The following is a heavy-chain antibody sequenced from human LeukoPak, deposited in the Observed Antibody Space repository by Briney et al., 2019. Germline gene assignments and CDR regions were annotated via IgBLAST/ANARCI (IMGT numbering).Heavy chain of an antibody. V-gene: IGHV4-38-2*02. CDR2: IYHSGST. CDR3: ARVAGATTYLDY. J-gene: IGHJ4*02. D-gene: IGHD1-26*01. Sequence: KASETLSLTCTVSGYSISSGYYWGWIRQPPGKGLEWIGSIYHSGSTYYNPSLKSRVTISVDTSKNQFSLKLSSVTAADTAVYYCARVAGATTYLDYWGQGTLVTVSS. CDR1: GYSISSGYY.